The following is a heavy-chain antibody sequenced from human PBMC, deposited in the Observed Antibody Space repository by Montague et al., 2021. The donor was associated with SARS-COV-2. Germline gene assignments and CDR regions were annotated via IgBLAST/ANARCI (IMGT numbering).Heavy chain of an antibody. Sequence: SETLSLTCTVSGGSVSGTSYYWAWIRQPPGKGLEWIVNIHHSGTTFYNLSLKSRVTISVDTSKNEVSLKLNSVTAADTAVYYCARQGGRAGKHWFDPWGQGTLVTVSS. V-gene: IGHV4-39*01. CDR2: IHHSGTT. D-gene: IGHD3-16*01. CDR3: ARQGGRAGKHWFDP. CDR1: GGSVSGTSYY. J-gene: IGHJ5*02.